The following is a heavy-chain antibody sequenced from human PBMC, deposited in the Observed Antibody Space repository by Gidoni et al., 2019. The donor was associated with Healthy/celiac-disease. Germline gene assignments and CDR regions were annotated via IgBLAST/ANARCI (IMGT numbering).Heavy chain of an antibody. CDR3: ARKPDRSGGMDV. J-gene: IGHJ6*02. CDR1: GGTFSSYA. V-gene: IGHV1-69*01. D-gene: IGHD3-16*01. CDR2: IIPSFGTA. Sequence: QAQLVQSGAEVKKPGSSVKVSCKASGGTFSSYAISWVRQAPGQGLEWKGGIIPSFGTANYAQQFRGIVTITADESTSTAYMGLSSLRSEGTAVDYCARKPDRSGGMDVWGQGTTVTVSS.